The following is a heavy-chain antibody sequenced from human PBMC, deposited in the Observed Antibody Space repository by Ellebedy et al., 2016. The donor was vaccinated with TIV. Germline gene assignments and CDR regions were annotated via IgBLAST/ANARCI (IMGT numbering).Heavy chain of an antibody. CDR1: GDSVSSANYY. J-gene: IGHJ6*02. CDR2: ISHSGST. D-gene: IGHD6-13*01. V-gene: IGHV4-61*01. CDR3: ARSLAASGKVTYYYGMEV. Sequence: SETLSLXXSVSGDSVSSANYYWTWIRQSPGKGLQWIAYISHSGSTKYSPSLKSRVTISIDTSKNQFSLNLSSVTAADTALYYCARSLAASGKVTYYYGMEVWGQGTTVTVSS.